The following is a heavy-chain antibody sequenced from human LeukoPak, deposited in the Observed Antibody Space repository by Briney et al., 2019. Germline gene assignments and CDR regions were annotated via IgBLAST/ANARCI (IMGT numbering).Heavy chain of an antibody. CDR3: AKALETGPFDY. CDR1: GFTFDDYA. D-gene: IGHD7-27*01. CDR2: ISWNSGSI. Sequence: PGRSLRLSCAASGFTFDDYAMHWVRQAPGKGLEWVSGISWNSGSIGYADSVKGRFTISRDNAKNSLYLQMNSLRAEDTALYYCAKALETGPFDYWGQGTLVTVSS. J-gene: IGHJ4*02. V-gene: IGHV3-9*01.